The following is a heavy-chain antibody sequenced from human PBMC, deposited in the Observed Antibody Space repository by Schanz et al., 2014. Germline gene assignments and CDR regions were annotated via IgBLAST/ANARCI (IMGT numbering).Heavy chain of an antibody. CDR1: GGSMDTHY. J-gene: IGHJ4*02. CDR2: IYSSGIA. Sequence: QVPLQESGPGLVKPSETLSLMCTVSGGSMDTHYWGWIRQPPGKGLEWIAFIYSSGIANYNPSLESRVTISVDTSKTQFPLRLPSVTAADTATYYCARRVVPATMGLYFDLWGQGTLVTVSS. V-gene: IGHV4-59*08. CDR3: ARRVVPATMGLYFDL. D-gene: IGHD2-21*01.